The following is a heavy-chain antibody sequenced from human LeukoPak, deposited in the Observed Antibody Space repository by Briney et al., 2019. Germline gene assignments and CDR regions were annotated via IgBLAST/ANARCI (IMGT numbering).Heavy chain of an antibody. Sequence: PGGSLRLSCAASGFSLSSYWMHWVRQAPGKGPVWVSRINSDRSTTNYADSGKGRFTISRDNAKNTLYLQMNSLRAEDTAVYYCARRQYRSSWYYFDYWGQGTLVTVSS. J-gene: IGHJ4*02. CDR2: INSDRSTT. D-gene: IGHD6-13*01. CDR1: GFSLSSYW. CDR3: ARRQYRSSWYYFDY. V-gene: IGHV3-74*01.